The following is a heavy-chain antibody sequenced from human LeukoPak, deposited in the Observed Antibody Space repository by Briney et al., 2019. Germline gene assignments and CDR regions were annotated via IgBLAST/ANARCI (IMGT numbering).Heavy chain of an antibody. J-gene: IGHJ6*03. CDR3: AKGGHWADYYMDV. CDR2: IRSDGSNK. Sequence: PGGSLRLSCAASGFTFSSYGMHWVRQAPGKGLEWVAFIRSDGSNKYYADSVKGRFTISRDSSKNTLYLQVSSLRPEDTAVYYCAKGGHWADYYMDVWGKGTTVTISS. CDR1: GFTFSSYG. V-gene: IGHV3-30*02. D-gene: IGHD3-16*01.